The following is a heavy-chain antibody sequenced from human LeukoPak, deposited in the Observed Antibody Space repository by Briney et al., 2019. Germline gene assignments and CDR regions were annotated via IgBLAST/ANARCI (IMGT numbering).Heavy chain of an antibody. J-gene: IGHJ4*02. CDR2: IYYSGST. D-gene: IGHD3-22*01. CDR3: ARSGRNYYDSSGYLSYFDY. CDR1: GGSISSGDYY. Sequence: SETLSLTCTVSGGSISSGDYYWSWIRQHPGKGLEWIGYIYYSGSTYYNPSLKSRVTISVDTSKNQFSLKLSSVTAADTAVYYCARSGRNYYDSSGYLSYFDYWGQGTLVTVSS. V-gene: IGHV4-31*03.